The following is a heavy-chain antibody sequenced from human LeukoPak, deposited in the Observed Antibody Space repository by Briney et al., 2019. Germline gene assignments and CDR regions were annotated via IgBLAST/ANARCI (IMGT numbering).Heavy chain of an antibody. CDR3: VKDDGWVQYAN. CDR2: IRADAVTT. CDR1: GFSFSSYA. J-gene: IGHJ4*02. V-gene: IGHV3-23*01. Sequence: GGSLRLSCAASGFSFSSYAMSWVRQAPGKGLEWVSGIRADAVTTYYADSVKGRFIISRDNSKNTVYLQMNSLSAEDAAVYYCVKDDGWVQYANWGQGTLVTVSS. D-gene: IGHD5-24*01.